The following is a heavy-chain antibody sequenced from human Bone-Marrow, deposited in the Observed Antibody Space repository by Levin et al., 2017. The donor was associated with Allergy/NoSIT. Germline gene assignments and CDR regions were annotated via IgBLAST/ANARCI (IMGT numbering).Heavy chain of an antibody. V-gene: IGHV1-2*02. Sequence: GESLKISCKASGYTFAGYYMHWVRQASGQGLEWVGCINPNTGDTNFAQMFQGRVTVTRDTSISKGYMELSSLTAGDTATYYCVRDRTSTWWGGSDHWGQGTLVIVSS. CDR3: VRDRTSTWWGGSDH. CDR1: GYTFAGYY. D-gene: IGHD6-13*01. CDR2: INPNTGDT. J-gene: IGHJ4*02.